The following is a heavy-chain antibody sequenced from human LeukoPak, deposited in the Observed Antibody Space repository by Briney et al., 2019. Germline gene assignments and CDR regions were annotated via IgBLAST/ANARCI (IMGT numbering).Heavy chain of an antibody. CDR3: ARGIIEYNGYDY. Sequence: GGSLRLSCAASGFTVSTNYMSWVRQAPGKGPEWVSVIYYSGNTYYADSVKGRFTISADNSKNTLYLQMNNLRAEDTAVYYCARGIIEYNGYDYWGQGTLVTVSS. V-gene: IGHV3-66*01. CDR2: IYYSGNT. J-gene: IGHJ4*02. CDR1: GFTVSTNY. D-gene: IGHD5-12*01.